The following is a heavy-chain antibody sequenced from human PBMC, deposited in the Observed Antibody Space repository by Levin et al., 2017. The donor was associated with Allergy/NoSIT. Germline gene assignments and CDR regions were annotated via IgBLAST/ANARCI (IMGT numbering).Heavy chain of an antibody. CDR1: GFSFSSYA. V-gene: IGHV3-23*01. D-gene: IGHD4-17*01. CDR3: AKGHDDYGDYPPFDY. CDR2: ISGSGANT. J-gene: IGHJ4*02. Sequence: HPGESLKISCAASGFSFSSYAMTWVRQAPGKGLEWVSSISGSGANTYYADSVKGRFTISRDNSKNTLYLQMNSLRAEDTAVYYCAKGHDDYGDYPPFDYWGQGTLVTVSS.